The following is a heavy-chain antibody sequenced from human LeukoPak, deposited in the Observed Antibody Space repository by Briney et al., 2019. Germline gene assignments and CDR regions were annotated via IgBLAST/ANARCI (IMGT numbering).Heavy chain of an antibody. J-gene: IGHJ4*02. CDR2: INPNNGGT. CDR1: GGTFITYT. V-gene: IGHV1-2*02. Sequence: ASVKVSCKASGGTFITYTINWVRQAPGQGLEWMGWINPNNGGTNYAQKFQGRVTMTRDTSISTAYMELNRLTSDDTAVCYCARDKYTGYETFDYWGQGTPVTVSS. D-gene: IGHD5-12*01. CDR3: ARDKYTGYETFDY.